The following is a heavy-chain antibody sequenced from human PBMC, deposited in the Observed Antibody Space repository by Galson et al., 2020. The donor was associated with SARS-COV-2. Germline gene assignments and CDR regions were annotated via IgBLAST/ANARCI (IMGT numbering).Heavy chain of an antibody. V-gene: IGHV3-21*01. CDR3: ARDGIGSTYYMDV. CDR1: GFSFSAHD. J-gene: IGHJ6*03. D-gene: IGHD2-2*01. CDR2: ISRRSNYT. Sequence: NSGGSLRLSCAASGFSFSAHDMNWVPQAPGKGLGWASSISRRSNYTYYGDSVKGRFTISRDNAKNSLFLQMNSPRAGDTAVYYCARDGIGSTYYMDVWGKGTTVIISS.